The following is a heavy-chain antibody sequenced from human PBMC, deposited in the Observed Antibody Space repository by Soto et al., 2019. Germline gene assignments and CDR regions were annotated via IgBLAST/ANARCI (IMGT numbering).Heavy chain of an antibody. Sequence: QVQLQESGPGLVRPSGTLSLTCVVSGESITSHHWWSWVRQSPGRGLEWFGDVFHTGTTNYNPSLKSRVSISIDTWTNQYSLRFTSVTAADTAAYFCVSDQAGVEPGITFDIWGHGTLVNVS. J-gene: IGHJ4*01. CDR2: VFHTGTT. CDR1: GESITSHHW. D-gene: IGHD3-10*01. CDR3: VSDQAGVEPGITFDI. V-gene: IGHV4-4*02.